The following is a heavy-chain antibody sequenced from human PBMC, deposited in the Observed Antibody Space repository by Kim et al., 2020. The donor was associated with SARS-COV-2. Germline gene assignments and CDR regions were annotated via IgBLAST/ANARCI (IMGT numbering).Heavy chain of an antibody. V-gene: IGHV1-24*01. Sequence: ASVKVSCKVSGYTLTELSMHWVRQAPGKGLEWMGGFDPEDGETIYAQKFQGRVTMTEDTSTDTAYMELSSLRSEDTAVYYCANGHTIVVVSAAIRSYYYYYGMDVWGQGTTVTVSS. CDR1: GYTLTELS. J-gene: IGHJ6*02. D-gene: IGHD2-2*01. CDR2: FDPEDGET. CDR3: ANGHTIVVVSAAIRSYYYYYGMDV.